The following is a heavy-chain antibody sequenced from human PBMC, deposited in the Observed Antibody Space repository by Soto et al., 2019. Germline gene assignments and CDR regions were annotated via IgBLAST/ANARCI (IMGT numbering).Heavy chain of an antibody. Sequence: GESLKISCKGSGYSLTSYWIGWVRQRPGKGLEWMGIIYPGDSDTRYSPSFQGQVTISVDKSISTAYLQWSSLKASDTAMYYCARDLGYCTSGTCYEWFDPWGQGTLVTVSS. V-gene: IGHV5-51*01. CDR3: ARDLGYCTSGTCYEWFDP. CDR1: GYSLTSYW. D-gene: IGHD2-8*01. CDR2: IYPGDSDT. J-gene: IGHJ5*02.